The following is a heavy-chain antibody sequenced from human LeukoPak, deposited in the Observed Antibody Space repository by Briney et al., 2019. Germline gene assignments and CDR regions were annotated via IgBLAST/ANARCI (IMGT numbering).Heavy chain of an antibody. V-gene: IGHV4-59*08. CDR2: IFYSGDT. Sequence: DPSETLSLTCTVSGDSISSYYWSWIRQPPGKGLEWIGYIFYSGDTHYIPSLKSRATMSLDTSKNQLSLKLVSVTAADTAVYYCARQGYCSGNTCYALFDPWGQGTLVIVSS. D-gene: IGHD2-2*01. J-gene: IGHJ5*02. CDR3: ARQGYCSGNTCYALFDP. CDR1: GDSISSYY.